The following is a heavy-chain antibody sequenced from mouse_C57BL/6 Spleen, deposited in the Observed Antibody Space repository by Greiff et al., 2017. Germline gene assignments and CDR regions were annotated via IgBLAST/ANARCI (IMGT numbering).Heavy chain of an antibody. CDR2: IDPESGDT. CDR1: GFNIKDDY. V-gene: IGHV14-4*01. CDR3: TSYSNYAMDY. D-gene: IGHD2-5*01. Sequence: EVQLQESGAELVRPGASVKLSCTASGFNIKDDYMPWVKQRPEQGLEWIGWIDPESGDTEYDSKFQGKATITADTSSNTAYLQLSSLTSEDTAGYYCTSYSNYAMDYWGQGTSVTVSS. J-gene: IGHJ4*01.